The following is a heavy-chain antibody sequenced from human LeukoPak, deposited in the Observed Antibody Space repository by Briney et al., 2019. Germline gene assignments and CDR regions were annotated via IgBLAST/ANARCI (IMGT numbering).Heavy chain of an antibody. D-gene: IGHD6-13*01. Sequence: SQTLSHTCALSGDSVSSNSAAWNWIRQSPSRVLEWLGRTYYRSKWYNDYAVSVKSRITINPDTSKNQFSLQLNSVTPEDMAVYYYARLQGSSSWYGSDYYYYMDVWGKGTTVTVSS. CDR2: TYYRSKWYN. J-gene: IGHJ6*03. CDR3: ARLQGSSSWYGSDYYYYMDV. CDR1: GDSVSSNSAA. V-gene: IGHV6-1*01.